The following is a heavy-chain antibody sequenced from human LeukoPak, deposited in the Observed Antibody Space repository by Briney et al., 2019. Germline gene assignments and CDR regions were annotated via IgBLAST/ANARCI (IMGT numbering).Heavy chain of an antibody. CDR3: ARDQYDTWSRRGNFDS. CDR1: GFTFGKYW. CDR2: IKLDGSEK. V-gene: IGHV3-7*03. Sequence: GGSLRLSCVASGFTFGKYWMSWVRQAPGKGLEWVANIKLDGSEKNYVDSVKGRFTISRDNTKNSLYLQMNSLRVGDTAVFYCARDQYDTWSRRGNFDSWGQGTLVIVSS. D-gene: IGHD3-3*01. J-gene: IGHJ4*02.